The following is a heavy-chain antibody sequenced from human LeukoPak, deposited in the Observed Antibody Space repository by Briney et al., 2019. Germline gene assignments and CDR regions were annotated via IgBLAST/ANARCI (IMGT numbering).Heavy chain of an antibody. J-gene: IGHJ4*02. CDR3: ARGTTVVSPAERDDFDY. Sequence: ASVKVSCKASGYTFTSYYMHWVRQAPGQGLEWMGIINPSGGSTSYAQKFQGRVTMTRDMSTSTVYMELSSLRSEDTAVYYCARGTTVVSPAERDDFDYWGQGTLVTVSS. CDR1: GYTFTSYY. V-gene: IGHV1-46*01. D-gene: IGHD4-23*01. CDR2: INPSGGST.